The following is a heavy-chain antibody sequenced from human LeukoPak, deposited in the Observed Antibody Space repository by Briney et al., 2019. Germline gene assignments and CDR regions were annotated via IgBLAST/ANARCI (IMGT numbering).Heavy chain of an antibody. J-gene: IGHJ4*02. Sequence: GRSLRLSCAASGFTFSSYAMSWVRQAPGKGLEWVSAISGSGGSTYYADSVKGRFTISRDNSKNTLYLQMNSLRAEDTAVYYCAKPVLGPRRYFDYWGQGTLVTVSS. V-gene: IGHV3-23*01. CDR1: GFTFSSYA. CDR3: AKPVLGPRRYFDY. CDR2: ISGSGGST.